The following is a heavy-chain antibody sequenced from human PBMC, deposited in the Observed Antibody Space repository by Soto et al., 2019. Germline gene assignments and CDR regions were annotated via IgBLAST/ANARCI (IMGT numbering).Heavy chain of an antibody. CDR3: ARGGYQLLFAFDI. V-gene: IGHV3-74*01. CDR2: INSDGSST. D-gene: IGHD2-2*01. Sequence: EVQLVESGGGLVQPGGSLRLSCAASGFTFSSYWMHWVRQAPGKGLVWVSRINSDGSSTSYADSVKGRFTSSRDNAKNTLYLQMNSLRAEDTAVYYCARGGYQLLFAFDIWGQGTMVTVSS. J-gene: IGHJ3*02. CDR1: GFTFSSYW.